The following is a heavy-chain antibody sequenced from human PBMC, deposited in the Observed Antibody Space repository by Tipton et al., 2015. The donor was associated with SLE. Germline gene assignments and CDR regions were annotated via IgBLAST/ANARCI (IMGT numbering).Heavy chain of an antibody. Sequence: TLSLTCTVSGGSISSYYWSWIRQPAGKGLEWIGRIYTSGSTNYNPSLKSRVTMSVDTSKNQFSLKLSSVTAADTAVYYCARLINVRVVRGVTPYWYFDLWGRGTLVTVSS. V-gene: IGHV4-4*07. CDR3: ARLINVRVVRGVTPYWYFDL. CDR2: IYTSGST. D-gene: IGHD3-10*01. J-gene: IGHJ2*01. CDR1: GGSISSYY.